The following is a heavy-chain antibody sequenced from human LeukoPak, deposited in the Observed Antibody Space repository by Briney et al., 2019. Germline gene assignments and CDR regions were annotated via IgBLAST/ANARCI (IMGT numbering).Heavy chain of an antibody. V-gene: IGHV4-59*01. CDR1: GGSISSYY. CDR3: ARDTDYAPEGWFDP. Sequence: PSETLSLTCTVSGGSISSYYWSWIRQPPGKGLEWIGYIYYSGSTNYNPSLKSRVTILVDTSKNQFSLKLSSVTAADTAVYYCARDTDYAPEGWFDPWGQGTLVTVSS. CDR2: IYYSGST. D-gene: IGHD4-17*01. J-gene: IGHJ5*02.